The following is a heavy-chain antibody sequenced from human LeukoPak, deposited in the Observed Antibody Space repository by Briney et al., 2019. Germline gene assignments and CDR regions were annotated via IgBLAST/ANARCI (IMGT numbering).Heavy chain of an antibody. J-gene: IGHJ4*02. CDR2: INPNTGDT. Sequence: ASVKVSCRASGYTFTSYYMHWMRQAPGQGLEWMGWINPNTGDTNYAQKFQGRVTMTTDTPITTAYMELSSLRSHHTALYHCAGGSVIYYDSYYYCDHWGQGTVVSVSS. CDR3: AGGSVIYYDSYYYCDH. V-gene: IGHV1-2*02. D-gene: IGHD3-22*01. CDR1: GYTFTSYY.